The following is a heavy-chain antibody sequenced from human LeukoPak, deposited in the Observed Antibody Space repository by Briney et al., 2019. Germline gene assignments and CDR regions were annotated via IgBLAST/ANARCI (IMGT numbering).Heavy chain of an antibody. V-gene: IGHV3-23*01. CDR1: GFAVSSNY. J-gene: IGHJ3*02. Sequence: GESLRLSCAASGFAVSSNYMSWVRQAPGKGLEWVSAISGSGGSTYYADSVKGRFTISRDNSKNTLYLQMNSLRAEDTAVYYCAKDLSAYYYDSSGYYDAFDIWGQGTMDTVSS. CDR3: AKDLSAYYYDSSGYYDAFDI. D-gene: IGHD3-22*01. CDR2: ISGSGGST.